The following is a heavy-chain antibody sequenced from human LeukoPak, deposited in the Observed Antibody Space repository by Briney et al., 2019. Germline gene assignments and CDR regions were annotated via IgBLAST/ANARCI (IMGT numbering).Heavy chain of an antibody. Sequence: SVKASCKASGYTFTGYYMHWVRQAPGQGLEWMGGIIPIFGTANYAQKFQGRVTITADESTSTAYMELSSLRSEDTAVYYCAKVVVTAMVYWGQGTLVTVSS. CDR1: GYTFTGYY. CDR2: IIPIFGTA. J-gene: IGHJ4*02. V-gene: IGHV1-69*13. D-gene: IGHD2-21*02. CDR3: AKVVVTAMVY.